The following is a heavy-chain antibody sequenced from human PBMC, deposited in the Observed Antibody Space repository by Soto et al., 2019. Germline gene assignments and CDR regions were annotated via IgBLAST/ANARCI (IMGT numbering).Heavy chain of an antibody. D-gene: IGHD3-10*01. Sequence: QSGGSLRLSCAASGFTFSSYGMHWVRQAPGKGLEWVAVIAYDGSNKYYADSVKGRFTISRDNSKNTLYLQMNSLRAEDTAVYYCAKEGGYYGSGSYRYYYGMDVWGQGTTVTVSS. CDR2: IAYDGSNK. CDR3: AKEGGYYGSGSYRYYYGMDV. J-gene: IGHJ6*02. CDR1: GFTFSSYG. V-gene: IGHV3-30*18.